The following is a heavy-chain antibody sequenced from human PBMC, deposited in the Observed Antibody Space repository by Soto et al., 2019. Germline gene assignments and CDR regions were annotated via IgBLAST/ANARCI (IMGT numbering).Heavy chain of an antibody. CDR2: FSPYNGNI. Sequence: GASVKVSCKASDYTLHSYDISWARQSPGQGLEWMVWFSPYNGNINYAQKLQGRVTMIPDTSTSTAYMELRSLRSDDTAVYYCAREVGWFDPWGQGTLVTDSP. CDR3: AREVGWFDP. J-gene: IGHJ5*02. V-gene: IGHV1-18*04. CDR1: DYTLHSYD.